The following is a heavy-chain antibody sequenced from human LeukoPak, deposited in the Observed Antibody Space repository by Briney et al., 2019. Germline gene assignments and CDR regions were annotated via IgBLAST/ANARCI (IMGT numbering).Heavy chain of an antibody. CDR1: GFTFSSYG. D-gene: IGHD3-10*01. Sequence: PGGSLRLSCAASGFTFSSYGMHWVRQAPGKGLEWVAVIWYDGSNKYYADSVKGRFTISRDNSKNTLYLQMNSLRAEDTAVYYCARDQITMVRGLDLDYWGQGTLVTVSS. CDR2: IWYDGSNK. J-gene: IGHJ4*02. CDR3: ARDQITMVRGLDLDY. V-gene: IGHV3-33*01.